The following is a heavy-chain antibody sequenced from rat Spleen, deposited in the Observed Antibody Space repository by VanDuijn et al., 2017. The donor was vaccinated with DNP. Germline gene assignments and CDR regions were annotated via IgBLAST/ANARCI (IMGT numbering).Heavy chain of an antibody. CDR3: TRDGDA. J-gene: IGHJ4*01. CDR2: MRYNGDT. Sequence: QVQLKESGPGLVQPSQTLSLTCTVSGFSLTSYNVHWVRQPPGKGLEWMGRMRYNGDTSYNSALKSRLSISRDTSKNQVFLKMNSLQTDDTGTYYCTRDGDAWGQGASVTVSS. V-gene: IGHV2-63*01. CDR1: GFSLTSYN.